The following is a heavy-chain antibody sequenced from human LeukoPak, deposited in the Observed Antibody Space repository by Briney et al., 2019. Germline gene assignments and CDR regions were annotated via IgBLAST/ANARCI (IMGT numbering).Heavy chain of an antibody. V-gene: IGHV1-69*04. Sequence: GASVKVSCKASGGTFSSYAISWVRQAPGQGLEWMGRIIPILGIANYAQKFQGRVTITADKSTSTAYMELSSLRSEDTAVYYCAREETYYYDSSGYYFDYWGQGTLVTVSS. D-gene: IGHD3-22*01. CDR2: IIPILGIA. J-gene: IGHJ4*02. CDR1: GGTFSSYA. CDR3: AREETYYYDSSGYYFDY.